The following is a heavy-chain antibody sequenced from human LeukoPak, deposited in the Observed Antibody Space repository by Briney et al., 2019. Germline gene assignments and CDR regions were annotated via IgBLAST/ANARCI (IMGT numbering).Heavy chain of an antibody. D-gene: IGHD2-2*01. J-gene: IGHJ3*02. CDR2: IYYSGST. CDR1: GGSISSYY. Sequence: PSETLSLTCTVSGGSISSYYWSWIRQPPGKGLEWIGYIYYSGSTNYNPSLKSRVTISVDTSKNQFSLKLSSVTAAATAVYYCAREVPAAPRSAFDIWGQGTMVTVSS. CDR3: AREVPAAPRSAFDI. V-gene: IGHV4-59*01.